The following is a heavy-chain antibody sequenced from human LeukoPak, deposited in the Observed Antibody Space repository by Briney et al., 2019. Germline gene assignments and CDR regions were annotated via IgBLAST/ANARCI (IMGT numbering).Heavy chain of an antibody. V-gene: IGHV3-23*01. D-gene: IGHD3-22*01. CDR1: GFTFTNYV. CDR3: AKYYYDSGGYSFDY. Sequence: AGGSLRLSCAASGFTFTNYVMAWVRQAPGEGLEWVSSINGGGGSTYYADSVKGRFTISRDNSKNTVDLQLNSLRAEDTAVYYCAKYYYDSGGYSFDYWGQGTLVTVSS. J-gene: IGHJ4*02. CDR2: INGGGGST.